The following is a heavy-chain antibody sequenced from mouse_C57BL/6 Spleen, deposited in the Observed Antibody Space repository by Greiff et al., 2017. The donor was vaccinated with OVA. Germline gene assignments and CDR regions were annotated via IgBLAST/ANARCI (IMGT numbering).Heavy chain of an antibody. V-gene: IGHV1-26*01. CDR3: ARWCLLRNAMDY. CDR2: INPNNGGT. D-gene: IGHD1-1*01. CDR1: GYTFTDYY. J-gene: IGHJ4*01. Sequence: EVQLQQSGPELVKPGASVKISCKASGYTFTDYYMNWVKQSHGQSLAWIGDINPNNGGTSYNQKFKGKATLTVDKSSSTAYMELRSLTSEDSAVYYCARWCLLRNAMDYWGQGTSVTVSS.